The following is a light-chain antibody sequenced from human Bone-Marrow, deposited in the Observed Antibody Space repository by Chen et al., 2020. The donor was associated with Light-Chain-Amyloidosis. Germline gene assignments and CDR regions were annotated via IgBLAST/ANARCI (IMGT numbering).Light chain of an antibody. J-gene: IGLJ2*01. V-gene: IGLV3-25*03. Sequence: SYELTQPPSVSVSPGQPARITCSGDDLPTKYAYWYQQKPGQAPVLVIHRDTERPSGIAEGFSGSSSGTTATLTISGVQAEDEADYHGQSADSSGTDEVIFGGGTKLTVL. CDR2: RDT. CDR1: DLPTKY. CDR3: QSADSSGTDEVI.